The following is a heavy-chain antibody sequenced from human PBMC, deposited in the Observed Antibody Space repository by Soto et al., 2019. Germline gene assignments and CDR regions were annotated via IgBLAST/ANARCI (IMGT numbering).Heavy chain of an antibody. V-gene: IGHV3-30-3*01. CDR3: ARSRSGWYGLFDY. J-gene: IGHJ4*02. D-gene: IGHD6-19*01. CDR2: ISYDGSNK. CDR1: GFTFSSYA. Sequence: QVQLVESGGGMVQPGRSLRLSCAASGFTFSSYAMHWVRQAPGKGLEWVAVISYDGSNKYYADSVKGRFTISRDNSKNTLYLQMNSLRAEDTAVYYCARSRSGWYGLFDYWGQGTLVTVSS.